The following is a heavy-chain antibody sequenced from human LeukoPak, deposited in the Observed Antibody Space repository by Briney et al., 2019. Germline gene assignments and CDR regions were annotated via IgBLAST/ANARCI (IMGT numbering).Heavy chain of an antibody. V-gene: IGHV1-3*01. CDR2: INAGNGNT. J-gene: IGHJ6*02. Sequence: ASVKVSCKASGYTFTSYAMHWVRQAPGQRLEWMGWINAGNGNTKYSQKFQGRVTITRDTSASTAYMELSSLRSDDTAVYYCARARSYCSSTSCYPRRDYYYYGMDVWGQGTTVTVSS. D-gene: IGHD2-2*01. CDR1: GYTFTSYA. CDR3: ARARSYCSSTSCYPRRDYYYYGMDV.